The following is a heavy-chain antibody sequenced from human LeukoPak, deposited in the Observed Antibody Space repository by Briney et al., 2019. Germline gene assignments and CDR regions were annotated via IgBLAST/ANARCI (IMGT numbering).Heavy chain of an antibody. CDR1: GFTFSSYA. J-gene: IGHJ4*02. D-gene: IGHD4-17*01. CDR3: AKDQMVTTSSYDY. V-gene: IGHV3-23*01. Sequence: QSGGSLTLSCAASGFTFSSYAMSWVRQAPGEGLEWVSAISGSGGSTYYADSVKGRFTISRDNSKNTLYLQMNSLRAEDTAVYYCAKDQMVTTSSYDYWGQGTLVTVSS. CDR2: ISGSGGST.